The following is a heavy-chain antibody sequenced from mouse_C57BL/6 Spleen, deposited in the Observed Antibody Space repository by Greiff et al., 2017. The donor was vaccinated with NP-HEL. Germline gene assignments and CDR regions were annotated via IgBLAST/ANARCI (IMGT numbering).Heavy chain of an antibody. D-gene: IGHD2-4*01. CDR2: IYPSDSEP. Sequence: QVQLQQPGAELVRPGSSVKLSCKASGYTFTSYGMDWVKQRPGQGLEWMGNIYPSDSEPHYNQKLKEKATLIVDKSSSTAYMQLSSLTSEDSAVYYCARWGLRLFYAMDYWGQGTSVTVSS. J-gene: IGHJ4*01. V-gene: IGHV1-61*01. CDR3: ARWGLRLFYAMDY. CDR1: GYTFTSYG.